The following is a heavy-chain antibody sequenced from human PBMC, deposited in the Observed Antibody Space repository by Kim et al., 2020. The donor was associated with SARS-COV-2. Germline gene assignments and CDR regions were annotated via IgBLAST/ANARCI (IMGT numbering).Heavy chain of an antibody. V-gene: IGHV4-39*01. Sequence: SETLSLTCTVSGGSISSSSYYWGWIRQPPGKGLEWIGSIYYSGSTYYNPSLRSRVTISVDTSKNQFSLKLSSVTAADTAVYYCASQDTASSINYGMDVWGQGTTVTVSS. CDR1: GGSISSSSYY. J-gene: IGHJ6*02. CDR3: ASQDTASSINYGMDV. D-gene: IGHD5-18*01. CDR2: IYYSGST.